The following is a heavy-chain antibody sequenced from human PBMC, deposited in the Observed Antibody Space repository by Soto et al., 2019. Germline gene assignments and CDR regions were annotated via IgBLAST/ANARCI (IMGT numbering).Heavy chain of an antibody. CDR2: IYYSGRT. CDR1: GGSSSSGGYY. J-gene: IGHJ4*02. Sequence: SEPLSLTCTVSGGSSSSGGYYWTWIRQHPGKGLEWIGCIYYSGRTYYNPSLKSRLTISVDTCKRQFSLKLSSVTAADTAIYYCSRTKDNSSSLDYWGQGALVTVSS. CDR3: SRTKDNSSSLDY. D-gene: IGHD6-6*01. V-gene: IGHV4-31*03.